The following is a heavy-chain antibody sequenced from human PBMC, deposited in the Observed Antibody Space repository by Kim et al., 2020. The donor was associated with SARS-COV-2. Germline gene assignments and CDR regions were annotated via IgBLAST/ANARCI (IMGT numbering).Heavy chain of an antibody. CDR3: AKDRDSSTWFPNYFDY. V-gene: IGHV3-23*01. J-gene: IGHJ4*02. Sequence: GGSLRLSCAASGFTFSSYAMSWVRQAPGKGLEWVSTISGSGDSTYYADSVKGRFTISRDNSKNTLYLQMNSLRAADTAVYYCAKDRDSSTWFPNYFDYWGQGTLVTVSS. CDR2: ISGSGDST. D-gene: IGHD6-13*01. CDR1: GFTFSSYA.